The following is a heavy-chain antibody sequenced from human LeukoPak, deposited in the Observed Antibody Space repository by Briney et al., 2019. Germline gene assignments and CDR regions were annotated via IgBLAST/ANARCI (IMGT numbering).Heavy chain of an antibody. D-gene: IGHD2-15*01. J-gene: IGHJ6*02. V-gene: IGHV1-3*01. Sequence: VASVKVSCKASGYTFTSYVMHWVRQAPGQRLEWMGWINAGNGNTKYSQKFQGRVTITRDTSASTAYMELSSLRSEDTAVYYCARDLVGYCSGGSCPHYGMDVWGQGTTVTVSS. CDR3: ARDLVGYCSGGSCPHYGMDV. CDR2: INAGNGNT. CDR1: GYTFTSYV.